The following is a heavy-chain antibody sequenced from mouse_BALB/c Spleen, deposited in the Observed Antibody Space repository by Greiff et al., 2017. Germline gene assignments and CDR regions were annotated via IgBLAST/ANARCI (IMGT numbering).Heavy chain of an antibody. D-gene: IGHD2-3*01. V-gene: IGHV5-12-1*01. CDR1: GFTFSSYD. J-gene: IGHJ4*01. CDR3: ARDGPYAMDY. Sequence: EVQVVESGGGLVQPGGSLKLSCAASGFTFSSYDMSWVRQTPEKRLEWVAYISSGGGSTYYPDTVKGRFTISRDNAKNTLYLQMSSLKSEDTAMYYCARDGPYAMDYWGQGTSVTVSS. CDR2: ISSGGGST.